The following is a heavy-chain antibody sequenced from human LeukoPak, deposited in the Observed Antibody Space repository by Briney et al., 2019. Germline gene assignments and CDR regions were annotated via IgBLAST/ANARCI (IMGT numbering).Heavy chain of an antibody. D-gene: IGHD1/OR15-1a*01. CDR2: IYYSGST. CDR3: ARFTNINWFDP. CDR1: GGSISSYY. J-gene: IGHJ5*02. V-gene: IGHV4-59*12. Sequence: SETLSLTCTVSGGSISSYYWSWIRQPPGKGLEWIGYIYYSGSTNYNPSLKSRVTISVDTSKNQFSLKLSSVTAADTAVYYCARFTNINWFDPWGQGTLVTVSS.